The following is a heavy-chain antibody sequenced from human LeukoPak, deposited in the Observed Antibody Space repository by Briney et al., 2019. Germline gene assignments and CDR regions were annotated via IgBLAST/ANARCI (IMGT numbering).Heavy chain of an antibody. CDR3: ARREPQGCSGTSCFAGPVGH. J-gene: IGHJ4*02. V-gene: IGHV3-21*06. CDR1: GFTFSSYS. CDR2: ISGTSDYI. D-gene: IGHD2-2*01. Sequence: GGSLRLSCAASGFTFSSYSMNWVRQAPGKGLEWVSSISGTSDYIYYADSVKGRFTISRDSGQNSLYLQMNSLRAEDTAVYYCARREPQGCSGTSCFAGPVGHWGQGTLVTVSS.